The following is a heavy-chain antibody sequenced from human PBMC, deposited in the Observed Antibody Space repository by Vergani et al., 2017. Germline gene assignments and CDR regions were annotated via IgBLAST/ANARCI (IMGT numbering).Heavy chain of an antibody. V-gene: IGHV2-5*01. Sequence: ITLKESGPTLVKPTQTLTLTCTFSGFSLFTSGVGVGWIRPPPGKALVWLALIYWNDDKRYSPSMKSRLTITKDTSKNQVVLTMTNMDPVDTATYYFAHRLGGYDYYYIDYWGQGTLVTVSS. CDR3: AHRLGGYDYYYIDY. CDR1: GFSLFTSGVG. D-gene: IGHD5-12*01. CDR2: IYWNDDK. J-gene: IGHJ4*02.